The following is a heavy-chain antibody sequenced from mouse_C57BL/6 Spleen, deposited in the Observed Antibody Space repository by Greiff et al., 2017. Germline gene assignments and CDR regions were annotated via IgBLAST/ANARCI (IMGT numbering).Heavy chain of an antibody. V-gene: IGHV1-55*01. J-gene: IGHJ2*01. CDR2: IYPGSGST. Sequence: QVQLLQPGAELVKPGASVKMSCKASGYTFTSYWITWVKQRPGQGLEWIGDIYPGSGSTNYNEKFKSKATLTVDTSSSTAYMQLSSLTSEDSAVYYCARSYNYFDYWGQDTTLTVSS. CDR3: ARSYNYFDY. CDR1: GYTFTSYW.